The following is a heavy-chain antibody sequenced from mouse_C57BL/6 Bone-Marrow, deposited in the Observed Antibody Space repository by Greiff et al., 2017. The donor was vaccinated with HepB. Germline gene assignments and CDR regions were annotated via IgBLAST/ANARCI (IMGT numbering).Heavy chain of an antibody. CDR2: ISDGGSYT. CDR3: ARVITTVVATDY. J-gene: IGHJ2*01. D-gene: IGHD1-1*01. Sequence: EVKVVESGGGLVKPGGSLKLSCAASGFTFSSYAMSWVRQTPEKRLEWVATISDGGSYTYYPDNVKGRFTISRDNAKNNLYLQMSHLKSEDTAMYYCARVITTVVATDYWGQGTTLTVSS. CDR1: GFTFSSYA. V-gene: IGHV5-4*03.